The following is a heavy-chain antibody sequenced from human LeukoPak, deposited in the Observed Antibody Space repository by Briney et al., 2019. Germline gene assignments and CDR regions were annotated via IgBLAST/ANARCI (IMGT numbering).Heavy chain of an antibody. CDR3: AKDRTYDYGTYDAFDI. Sequence: PGRSLRLSCAASRFTFDSYGMHWVRQAPGKGLEWVAVISYDGSNKYYVDSVKGRFTISRDNSKNTLYLQMNSLRPEDTAVYYCAKDRTYDYGTYDAFDIWGPGTMVTVSS. D-gene: IGHD4-17*01. CDR1: RFTFDSYG. CDR2: ISYDGSNK. J-gene: IGHJ3*02. V-gene: IGHV3-30*18.